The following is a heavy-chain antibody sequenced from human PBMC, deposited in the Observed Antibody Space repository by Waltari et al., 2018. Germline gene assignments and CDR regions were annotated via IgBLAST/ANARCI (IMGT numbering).Heavy chain of an antibody. CDR1: GFTFSSYA. CDR3: AKSRHYYDSSGDD. CDR2: ISGSGGST. D-gene: IGHD3-22*01. Sequence: EVQLLESGGGLVQPGGSLRLSCAASGFTFSSYAMSLVRQAPGKGLEWVSAISGSGGSTYYADSVKGRFTISRDNSKNTLYLQMNSLRAEDTAVYYCAKSRHYYDSSGDDWGQGTLVTVSS. J-gene: IGHJ4*02. V-gene: IGHV3-23*01.